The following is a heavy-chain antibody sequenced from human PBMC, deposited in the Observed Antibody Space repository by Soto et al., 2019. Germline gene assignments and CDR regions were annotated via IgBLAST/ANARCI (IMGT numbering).Heavy chain of an antibody. Sequence: QVQLQESCPGLVKPSETLSLTFTVSGGSISSYYWSWIRQPPGKGLEWIGYIYYSGSTNYNPSLKSRVTISVDTSKNQFSLKLSSVTAADTAVYYCARRWGPTFDFWGQGTLVTVSS. CDR1: GGSISSYY. CDR2: IYYSGST. CDR3: ARRWGPTFDF. J-gene: IGHJ4*02. V-gene: IGHV4-59*01. D-gene: IGHD1-26*01.